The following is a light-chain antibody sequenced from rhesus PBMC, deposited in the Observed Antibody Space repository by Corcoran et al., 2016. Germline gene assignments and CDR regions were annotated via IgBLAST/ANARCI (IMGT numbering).Light chain of an antibody. Sequence: DIQMTQSPSSLSASVGDKVTITCRASQGISSRVAWYQQKPGKATKLLIYAESSLQSGVPSRFRGRGSGTDYTLTISSLQPEDFATYYCQQDYNTPRTFGPGTKVEIK. CDR1: QGISSR. V-gene: IGKV1-18*01. CDR3: QQDYNTPRT. CDR2: AES. J-gene: IGKJ1*01.